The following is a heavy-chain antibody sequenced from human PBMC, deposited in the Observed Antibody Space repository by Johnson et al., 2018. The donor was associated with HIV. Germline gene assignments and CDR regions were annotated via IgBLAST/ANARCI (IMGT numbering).Heavy chain of an antibody. CDR3: ARGAPNWNYEPFSDAFDI. CDR2: ISYDGGSK. D-gene: IGHD1-7*01. J-gene: IGHJ3*02. V-gene: IGHV3-30-3*01. Sequence: QMLLVESGGGVVQPGRSLRLSCAASGFTFSSYPMHWVRQAPGKGLEWVAVISYDGGSKYYADSVKGRFTIPRDNSNNTLYVEMNSLRAEDTAVFYCARGAPNWNYEPFSDAFDIWGQGTMVTVSS. CDR1: GFTFSSYP.